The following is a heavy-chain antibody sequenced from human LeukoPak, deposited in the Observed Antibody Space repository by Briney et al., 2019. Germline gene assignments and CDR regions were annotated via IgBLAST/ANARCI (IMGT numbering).Heavy chain of an antibody. CDR3: ARDRHVYYDILTGYASHFEY. V-gene: IGHV3-30*02. Sequence: GGSLRLSCAASGFTFSTYGMHWVRQAPGKGLEWVAFIRYDGNNKFYADSVKGRFTISRDNSKNTLYLQMNSLRPEDTAVYYCARDRHVYYDILTGYASHFEYWGQGALVTVSS. J-gene: IGHJ4*02. D-gene: IGHD3-9*01. CDR1: GFTFSTYG. CDR2: IRYDGNNK.